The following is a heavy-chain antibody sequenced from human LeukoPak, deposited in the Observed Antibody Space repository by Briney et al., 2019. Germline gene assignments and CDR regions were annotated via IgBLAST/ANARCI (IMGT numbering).Heavy chain of an antibody. CDR3: AKVRPEWVKSYYFDY. Sequence: GGSLRLSCAASGFTLSSYWMHWVRQAPGKGLVWVSRINTDGSSTSYADSVKGRFTISRDNSKNTLYLQMNSLRAEDTAVYYCAKVRPEWVKSYYFDYWGQGTLVTVSS. J-gene: IGHJ4*02. D-gene: IGHD1-26*01. V-gene: IGHV3-74*01. CDR1: GFTLSSYW. CDR2: INTDGSST.